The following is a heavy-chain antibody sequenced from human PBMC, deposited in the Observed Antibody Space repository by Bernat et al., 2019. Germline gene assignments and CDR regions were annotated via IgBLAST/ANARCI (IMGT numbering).Heavy chain of an antibody. CDR1: GGSVSSGSYY. V-gene: IGHV4-61*01. J-gene: IGHJ6*03. Sequence: QVQLQESGPGLVKPSETLSLTCTVSGGSVSSGSYYWSWIRQPPGKGLEWIGYIYYSGSTNYNPSLKSRVTISVDTSKNQFSLKLSSVTAADTAVYYCAVHDYSTFQDFYMDVWGKGTTVTVSS. D-gene: IGHD4-11*01. CDR2: IYYSGST. CDR3: AVHDYSTFQDFYMDV.